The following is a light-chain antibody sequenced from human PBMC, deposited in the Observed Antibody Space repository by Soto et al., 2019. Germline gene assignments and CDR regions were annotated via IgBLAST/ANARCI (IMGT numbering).Light chain of an antibody. Sequence: DIQLTQSPSFLSASVGDRVTITCRASQDINTDLAWYQQKPWKAPKLLLFAASPLQNGVPSRFSGSGSGTEFTVTITRLQPEDFATYYCQQRKSYPITFGQGPRLEI. CDR2: AAS. CDR1: QDINTD. J-gene: IGKJ5*01. CDR3: QQRKSYPIT. V-gene: IGKV1-9*01.